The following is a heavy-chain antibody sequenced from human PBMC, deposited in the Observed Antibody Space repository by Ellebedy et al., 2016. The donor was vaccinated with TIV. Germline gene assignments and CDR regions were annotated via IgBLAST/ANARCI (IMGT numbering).Heavy chain of an antibody. V-gene: IGHV1-69*13. CDR3: ARGSKRAITFTYYYYGMDV. Sequence: ASVKVSXXASGGTFSSYAISWVRQAPGQGLEWMGGIIPIFGTANYAQKFQGRVTITADESTSTAYMELSSLRSEDTAVYYCARGSKRAITFTYYYYGMDVWGQGTTVTVSS. CDR2: IIPIFGTA. CDR1: GGTFSSYA. J-gene: IGHJ6*02. D-gene: IGHD3-10*01.